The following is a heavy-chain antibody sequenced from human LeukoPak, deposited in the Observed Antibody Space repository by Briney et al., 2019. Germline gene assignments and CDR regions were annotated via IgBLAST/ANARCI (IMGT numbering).Heavy chain of an antibody. CDR3: ARDRRDYGDYGLSSDYYYMDV. D-gene: IGHD4-17*01. CDR2: INPSGGST. CDR1: GYTFTSYY. J-gene: IGHJ6*03. V-gene: IGHV1-46*01. Sequence: ASVKVSCKASGYTFTSYYMHWVRQAPGQGLEWMGIINPSGGSTSYAQKFQGRVTMTRDTSTSTVYMELSSLRSEDTAVYYCARDRRDYGDYGLSSDYYYMDVWGKGTTVTVSS.